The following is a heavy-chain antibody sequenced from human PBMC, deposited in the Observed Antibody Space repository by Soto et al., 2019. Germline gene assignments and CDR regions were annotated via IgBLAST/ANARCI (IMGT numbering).Heavy chain of an antibody. J-gene: IGHJ4*02. V-gene: IGHV3-21*01. CDR3: ARDSGDIVVVPAAIAY. CDR2: ISSSSSYI. D-gene: IGHD2-2*01. Sequence: GWCLRLCCAASGVSVCSYGMNWVRQTTGKGLEWVSSISSSSSYIYYADSVKGRFTISRDNAKNSLYLQMNSLRAEDTAVYYCARDSGDIVVVPAAIAYWVQGTLVTVSS. CDR1: GVSVCSYG.